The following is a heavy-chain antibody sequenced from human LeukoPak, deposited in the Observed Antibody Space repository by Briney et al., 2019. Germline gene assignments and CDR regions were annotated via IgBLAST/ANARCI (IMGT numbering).Heavy chain of an antibody. CDR1: GYTFTSYY. V-gene: IGHV1-46*01. CDR3: ARGWWIQRFDY. J-gene: IGHJ4*02. D-gene: IGHD5-18*01. Sequence: GASVKVSCKASGYTFTSYYIHWVRQAPGQGLEWMGIIYPGGGSTSYAQKFQGRVTMTRDMSTSTVYMELSSLRSEDTAVYYCARGWWIQRFDYWGQGTLVTVSS. CDR2: IYPGGGST.